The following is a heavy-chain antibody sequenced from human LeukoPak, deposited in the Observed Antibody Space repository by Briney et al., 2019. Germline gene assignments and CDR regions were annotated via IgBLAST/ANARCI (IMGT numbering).Heavy chain of an antibody. Sequence: GGSLRLSCAASGFTFSSSAMSWVRQAPGKGLEWLSNVSGSGRGENTYYADSVKGRFTISRDNSKNTLILQMNSLRAEDTAVYYCAKSGYNRFDYWGQGILVTVSS. CDR3: AKSGYNRFDY. CDR1: GFTFSSSA. V-gene: IGHV3-23*01. CDR2: VSGSGRGENT. J-gene: IGHJ4*02. D-gene: IGHD5-24*01.